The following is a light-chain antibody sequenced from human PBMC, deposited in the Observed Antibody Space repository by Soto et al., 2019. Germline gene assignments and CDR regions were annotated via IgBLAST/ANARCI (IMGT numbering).Light chain of an antibody. CDR2: GAS. J-gene: IGKJ1*01. Sequence: EIVLTQSPGTLSLSPGKRATLSCRASQSVSSSYLAWYQQKPGQAPRLLIYGASSRATGIPDRFSGSGSGTDFTLTISRLEPEDFAVYYCQQDGSSPRTFGQGTKVEIK. CDR3: QQDGSSPRT. V-gene: IGKV3-20*01. CDR1: QSVSSSY.